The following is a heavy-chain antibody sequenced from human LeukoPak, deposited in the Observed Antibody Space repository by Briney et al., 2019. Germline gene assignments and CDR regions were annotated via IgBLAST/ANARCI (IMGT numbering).Heavy chain of an antibody. CDR3: ARDGGNNSWYGMDV. CDR2: IYRVGST. D-gene: IGHD4-23*01. Sequence: PGGSLRPSCAASGFTVSSNYMSWVRQAPGKGLEWVSIIYRVGSTFYADSVEGRFTISRDNSKNTLYLQMNSLRVEDTAIYYCARDGGNNSWYGMDVWGQGTTVTVSS. J-gene: IGHJ6*02. CDR1: GFTVSSNY. V-gene: IGHV3-66*01.